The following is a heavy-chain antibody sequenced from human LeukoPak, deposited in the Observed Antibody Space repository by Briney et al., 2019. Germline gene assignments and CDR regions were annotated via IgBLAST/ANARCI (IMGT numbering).Heavy chain of an antibody. CDR1: GFTFSSYA. J-gene: IGHJ4*02. CDR3: AKDNMFRWSTFDY. Sequence: GGSLRLSCAASGFTFSSYAMSWVRQAPGKGLEWVSAVSGSGGSTYYADSVKGRFTISRDNSKNTLYLQMNSLRAEDTAVYYCAKDNMFRWSTFDYWGQGTLVTVSS. CDR2: VSGSGGST. D-gene: IGHD3-10*02. V-gene: IGHV3-23*01.